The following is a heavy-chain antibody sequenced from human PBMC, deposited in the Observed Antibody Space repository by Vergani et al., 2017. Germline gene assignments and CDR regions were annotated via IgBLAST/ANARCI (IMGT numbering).Heavy chain of an antibody. V-gene: IGHV4-59*01. CDR3: ARGGDSSSWLRGLGLFDH. Sequence: QVQLQESGPGLVKPSETLSLTCTVSGGSISSYYWSWIRQPPGKGLEWIGYIYYSGSTNYNPSLKSRVTISVDTSKNQFSLKLSSVTAADTAVYYCARGGDSSSWLRGLGLFDHWGQGTLVTVSS. J-gene: IGHJ4*02. CDR1: GGSISSYY. CDR2: IYYSGST. D-gene: IGHD6-13*01.